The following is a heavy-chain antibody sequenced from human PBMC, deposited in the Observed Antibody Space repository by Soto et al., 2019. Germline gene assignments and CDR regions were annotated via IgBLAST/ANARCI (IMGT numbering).Heavy chain of an antibody. CDR3: ARNTYGLGDFDS. CDR1: GYTFTNYD. D-gene: IGHD5-18*01. CDR2: MTPNSGNT. V-gene: IGHV1-8*01. Sequence: QVQLVQSGAEVKKPGASVKVSCKASGYTFTNYDINWVRQATGQGLEWMGWMTPNSGNTGNAQKFQCMVTMTRDTSKSTAYMELRSLRSEDTDVYYCARNTYGLGDFDSWGQGTLVTVSS. J-gene: IGHJ4*02.